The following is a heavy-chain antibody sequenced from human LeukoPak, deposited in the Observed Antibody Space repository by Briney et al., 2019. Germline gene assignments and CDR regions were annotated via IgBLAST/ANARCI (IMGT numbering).Heavy chain of an antibody. CDR2: INAGNGNT. D-gene: IGHD3-9*01. V-gene: IGHV1-3*01. Sequence: ASVKVSCKASGYTFTSYAMHWVRQAPGQRLEWMGWINAGNGNTKYSQKFQGRVTMTTDTSTNTAYMELTSLRSDDTAVYYCARYSDDVLTGNYAFDVWGQGTKVTVSS. J-gene: IGHJ3*01. CDR3: ARYSDDVLTGNYAFDV. CDR1: GYTFTSYA.